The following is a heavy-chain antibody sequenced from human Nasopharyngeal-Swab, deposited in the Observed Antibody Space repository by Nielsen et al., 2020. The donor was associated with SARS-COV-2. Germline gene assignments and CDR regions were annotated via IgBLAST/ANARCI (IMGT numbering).Heavy chain of an antibody. D-gene: IGHD3-10*01. Sequence: ASVKVSCKASGYTFTSYGISWVRQAPGQGLEWMGWISAYNGNTNYAQKLQGRVTMTTDTSTSTAYMELRSLRSDDTAVYYCARVGAYYGSGIERDYWGKGTLVTVSS. CDR1: GYTFTSYG. CDR2: ISAYNGNT. V-gene: IGHV1-18*01. CDR3: ARVGAYYGSGIERDY. J-gene: IGHJ4*02.